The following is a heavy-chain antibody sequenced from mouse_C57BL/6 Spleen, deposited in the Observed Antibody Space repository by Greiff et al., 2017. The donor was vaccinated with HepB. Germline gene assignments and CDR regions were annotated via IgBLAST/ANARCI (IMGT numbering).Heavy chain of an antibody. V-gene: IGHV5-4*01. Sequence: DVQLVESGGGLVKPGGSLKLSCAASGFTFSSYAMSWVRQTPEKRLEWVATISDGGSYTYYPDNVKGRFTISRDNAKNNLNLQMSHLKSEDTAMYYCARLPSYAMDYWGQGTSVTVSS. J-gene: IGHJ4*01. CDR2: ISDGGSYT. CDR1: GFTFSSYA. CDR3: ARLPSYAMDY.